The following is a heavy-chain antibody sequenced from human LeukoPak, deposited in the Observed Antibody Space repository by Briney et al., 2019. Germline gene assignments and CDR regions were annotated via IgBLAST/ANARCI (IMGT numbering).Heavy chain of an antibody. V-gene: IGHV1-18*01. J-gene: IGHJ4*02. CDR2: ISAYNGNT. Sequence: ASVKVSCKASGYTFTSYGISWVRQAPGQGLEWMRWISAYNGNTNYAQKLQGRVTMTTDTSTSTAYMELRSLRSDDTAVYYCATASYCSGGSCYSGFDSWGQGTLVTVSS. CDR1: GYTFTSYG. CDR3: ATASYCSGGSCYSGFDS. D-gene: IGHD2-15*01.